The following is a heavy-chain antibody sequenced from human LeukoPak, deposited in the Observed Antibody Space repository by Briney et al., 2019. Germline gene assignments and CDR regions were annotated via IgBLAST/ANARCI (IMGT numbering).Heavy chain of an antibody. V-gene: IGHV3-23*01. CDR3: AKDGHYYDSMLYYFDY. J-gene: IGHJ4*02. Sequence: GGSLRLSCAASGFTFSSAWMTWVRQAPGKGLEWVSAISGSGGSTYYADSVKGRFTISRDNSKNTLYLQMNSLRAEDTAVYYCAKDGHYYDSMLYYFDYWGQGTLVTVSS. D-gene: IGHD3-22*01. CDR2: ISGSGGST. CDR1: GFTFSSAW.